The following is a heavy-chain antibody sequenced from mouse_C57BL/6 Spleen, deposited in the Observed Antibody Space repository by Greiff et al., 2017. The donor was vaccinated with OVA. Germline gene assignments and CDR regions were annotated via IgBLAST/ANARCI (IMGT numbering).Heavy chain of an antibody. CDR1: GFTFSDYG. J-gene: IGHJ4*01. V-gene: IGHV5-17*01. CDR2: ISSGSSTI. D-gene: IGHD2-5*01. CDR3: ARGAYYSKGDAMDY. Sequence: EVKLVESGGGLVKPGGSLKLSCAASGFTFSDYGMHWVRQAPEKGLEWVAYISSGSSTIYYADTVKGRFTISRDNAKNTLFLQMTSLRSEDTAMYYCARGAYYSKGDAMDYWGQGTSVTVSS.